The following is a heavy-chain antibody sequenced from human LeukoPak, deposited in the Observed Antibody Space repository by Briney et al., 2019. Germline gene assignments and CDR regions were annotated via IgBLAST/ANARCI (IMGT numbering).Heavy chain of an antibody. J-gene: IGHJ4*02. CDR1: GYSISSGYY. D-gene: IGHD6-19*01. CDR2: IYHSGST. Sequence: PSETLSLTCTVSGYSISSGYYWGWIRQPPGKGLEWIGSIYHSGSTYYNPSLKSRVTISVDTSKNQFSLRLSSVTAADTAVYYCARDQNSSGWSYLYWGQGTLVTVSS. V-gene: IGHV4-38-2*02. CDR3: ARDQNSSGWSYLY.